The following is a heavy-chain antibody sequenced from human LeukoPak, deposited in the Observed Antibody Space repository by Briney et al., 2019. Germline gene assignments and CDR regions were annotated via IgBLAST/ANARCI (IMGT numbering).Heavy chain of an antibody. V-gene: IGHV3-7*01. CDR2: IKQDGSEK. D-gene: IGHD3-3*01. CDR3: AREPLGYDFWSGYYTPSTFDY. J-gene: IGHJ4*02. CDR1: GFTFSGYW. Sequence: PGGSLRLSCAASGFTFSGYWMSWVRQAPGKGLEWVANIKQDGSEKYYVDSVKGRFTISRDNAKNSLYLQMNSLRAEDTAVYYCAREPLGYDFWSGYYTPSTFDYWGQGTLVTVSS.